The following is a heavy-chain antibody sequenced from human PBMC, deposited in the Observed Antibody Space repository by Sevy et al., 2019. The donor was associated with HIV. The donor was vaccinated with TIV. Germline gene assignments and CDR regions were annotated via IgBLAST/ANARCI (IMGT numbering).Heavy chain of an antibody. CDR3: ARGPEWELTSFLSH. CDR1: GFTFRTYA. Sequence: GGSLRLSCAASGFTFRTYAFHWVRQAPGRGLEWIGLISSNGDNGLYATSVRGRFTISRDNSMNILYLQRTSLTPDDTAVYYCARGPEWELTSFLSHWGQGTLVTVSS. J-gene: IGHJ4*02. V-gene: IGHV3-30-3*01. D-gene: IGHD1-26*01. CDR2: ISSNGDNG.